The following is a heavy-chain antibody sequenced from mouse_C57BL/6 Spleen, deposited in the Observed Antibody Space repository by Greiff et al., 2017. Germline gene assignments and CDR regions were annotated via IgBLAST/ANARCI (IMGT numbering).Heavy chain of an antibody. J-gene: IGHJ3*01. CDR2: IDPENGDT. CDR1: GFNIKDDY. Sequence: VQLQQSGAELVRPGASVKLSFTASGFNIKDDYMHWVKQRPEQGLEWIGWIDPENGDTEYASKFQGKATITADTSSNTAYLQLSSLTSEDTAVYYCTTSYYGNWAYWGQGTLVTVSA. D-gene: IGHD2-10*01. CDR3: TTSYYGNWAY. V-gene: IGHV14-4*01.